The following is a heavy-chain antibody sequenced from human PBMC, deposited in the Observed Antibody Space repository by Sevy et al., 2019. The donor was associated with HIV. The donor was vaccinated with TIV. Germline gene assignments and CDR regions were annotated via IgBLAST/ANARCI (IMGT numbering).Heavy chain of an antibody. Sequence: GGSLRLSCAASGFTFRSYSMNWVRQAPGRGLEWVSSITSSSSFIFYADSVKGRFTISRDNAKNSLFLQMNSLRAEDSAVYYCARPTSGLSEEVPRDNARFYGMDVGGQGTTVTVSS. J-gene: IGHJ6*02. CDR3: ARPTSGLSEEVPRDNARFYGMDV. D-gene: IGHD1-20*01. CDR1: GFTFRSYS. CDR2: ITSSSSFI. V-gene: IGHV3-21*01.